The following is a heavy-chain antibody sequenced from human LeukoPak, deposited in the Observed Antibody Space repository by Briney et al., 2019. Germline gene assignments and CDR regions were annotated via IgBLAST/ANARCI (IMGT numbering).Heavy chain of an antibody. CDR1: GYTFTRYY. CDR3: ARDASKASGHTPY. J-gene: IGHJ4*02. Sequence: ASVKVSCKASGYTFTRYYMQWVRQAPGQGVRWRGWINPNSGGTNYEQKFQGRVTMTRDTSISTAYMELSRLRSDDTAVYYCARDASKASGHTPYWGQGTLVTVSS. D-gene: IGHD5-12*01. V-gene: IGHV1-2*02. CDR2: INPNSGGT.